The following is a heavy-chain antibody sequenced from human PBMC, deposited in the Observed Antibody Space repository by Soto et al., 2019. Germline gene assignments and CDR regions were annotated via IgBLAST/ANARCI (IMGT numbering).Heavy chain of an antibody. V-gene: IGHV3-74*01. D-gene: IGHD2-8*01. J-gene: IGHJ4*02. CDR2: INSDGSST. Sequence: GGSLRLSCAASGFTFPNAWMNWVRQAPGKGLVWVSRINSDGSSTSYADSVKGRFTISRDNAKNTLYLQMNSLRAEDTAVYYCARRSYCTNGVCYGSYYFDYWGQGTLVTVSS. CDR1: GFTFPNAW. CDR3: ARRSYCTNGVCYGSYYFDY.